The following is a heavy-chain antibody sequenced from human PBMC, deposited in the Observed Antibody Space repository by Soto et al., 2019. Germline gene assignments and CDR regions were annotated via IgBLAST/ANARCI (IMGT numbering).Heavy chain of an antibody. CDR3: ARTSLRYFDWSPQNAFDI. Sequence: PGESLKISCKGSGYSFTIYWISWVRQMPGKGLEWMGRIDPSDSYTNYSPSFQGHVTISADKSISTAYLQWSSLKASDTAMYYCARTSLRYFDWSPQNAFDIWGQGTMVTVSS. CDR1: GYSFTIYW. D-gene: IGHD3-9*01. CDR2: IDPSDSYT. V-gene: IGHV5-10-1*01. J-gene: IGHJ3*02.